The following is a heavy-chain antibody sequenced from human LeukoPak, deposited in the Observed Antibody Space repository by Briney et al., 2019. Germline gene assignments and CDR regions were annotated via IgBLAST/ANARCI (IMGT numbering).Heavy chain of an antibody. CDR2: ISAYNGNT. V-gene: IGHV1-18*01. D-gene: IGHD6-13*01. J-gene: IGHJ6*03. CDR1: GYTFTSYG. Sequence: ASVKVSCKASGYTFTSYGISWVRQAPGQGLEWMGWISAYNGNTNYAQKLQGRVTMTTDTSTSTAYMELRSLRSDDTAVYYCARGGYSSSWNYLSSYYYYYMDVWGKGTTVTVSS. CDR3: ARGGYSSSWNYLSSYYYYYMDV.